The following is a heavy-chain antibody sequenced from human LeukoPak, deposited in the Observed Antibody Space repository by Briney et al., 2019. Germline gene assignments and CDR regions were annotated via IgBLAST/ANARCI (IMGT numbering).Heavy chain of an antibody. V-gene: IGHV4-39*07. D-gene: IGHD4-17*01. Sequence: SETLSLTCTVSGGSISSSSYYWGWIRQPPGKGLEWIGSIYYSGSTYYNPSLKSRVTISVDTSKNQFSLKLSSVTAADTAVYYCASLPTVTTERIFDYWGQGTLVTVSS. J-gene: IGHJ4*02. CDR3: ASLPTVTTERIFDY. CDR2: IYYSGST. CDR1: GGSISSSSYY.